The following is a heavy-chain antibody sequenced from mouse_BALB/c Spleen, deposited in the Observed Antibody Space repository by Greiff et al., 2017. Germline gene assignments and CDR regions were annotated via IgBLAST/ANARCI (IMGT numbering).Heavy chain of an antibody. CDR1: GYTFTSYT. J-gene: IGHJ4*01. V-gene: IGHV1-4*01. CDR3: ARERYYAMDY. CDR2: INPSSGYT. Sequence: QVQLKQSGAELARPGASVKMSCKASGYTFTSYTMHWVKQRPGQGLEWIGYINPSSGYTNYNQKFKDKATLTADKSSSTAYMQLSSLTSEDSAVYYCARERYYAMDYWGQGTSVTVSS.